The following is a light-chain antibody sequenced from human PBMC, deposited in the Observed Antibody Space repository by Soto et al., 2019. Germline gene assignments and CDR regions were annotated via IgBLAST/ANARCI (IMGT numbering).Light chain of an antibody. Sequence: QSVLTQPASVSGSPGQSITISCTGTSRDVGAYKLVSWYQQHPGKAPKLMIYEVSKRPSGVPDRFSGSKSGTSASLAISGLRSEDEADYYCAAWDDSLRAYVFGIGTKVTVL. CDR1: SRDVGAYKL. CDR3: AAWDDSLRAYV. V-gene: IGLV2-14*02. J-gene: IGLJ1*01. CDR2: EVS.